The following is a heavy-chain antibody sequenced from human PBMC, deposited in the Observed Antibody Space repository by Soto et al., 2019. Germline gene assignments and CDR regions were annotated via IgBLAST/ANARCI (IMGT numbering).Heavy chain of an antibody. J-gene: IGHJ6*03. V-gene: IGHV4-31*03. CDR1: GGSISSGYY. Sequence: TLSLTCSVSGGSISSGYYWTWIRQHPGKGLEWIGYIYYSGNTYYNPSLKSRVTISVDTSKNQFSLKLSSVTAADTAVYYCASTDYVAYYMDVWGQGTTVTVSS. D-gene: IGHD3-10*02. CDR2: IYYSGNT. CDR3: ASTDYVAYYMDV.